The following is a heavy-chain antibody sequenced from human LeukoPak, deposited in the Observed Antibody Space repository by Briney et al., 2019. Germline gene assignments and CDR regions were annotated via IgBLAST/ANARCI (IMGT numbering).Heavy chain of an antibody. J-gene: IGHJ4*02. CDR3: ARYKSHAYQSYGSGSSIFDY. D-gene: IGHD3-10*01. CDR2: ISSSGSTI. CDR1: GFTFSSYE. Sequence: GGSLRLSCAASGFTFSSYEMNWVRQAPGKGLEWVSYISSSGSTIYYADSVKGRFTISRDNAKNSLYLQMNSLRAEDTAVYYCARYKSHAYQSYGSGSSIFDYWGQGTLVTVSS. V-gene: IGHV3-48*03.